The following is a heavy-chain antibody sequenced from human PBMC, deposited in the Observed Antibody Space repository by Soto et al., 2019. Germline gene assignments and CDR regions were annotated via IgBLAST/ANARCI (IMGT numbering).Heavy chain of an antibody. Sequence: LRLSCAASGFTFSGSAMHWVRQASGKGLEWVGRIRSKANSYATAYAASVKGRFTISRDDSKNTAYLQMNSLKTEDTAVYYCTSLLRWYSMDVWGQGTTVTVSS. V-gene: IGHV3-73*01. CDR2: IRSKANSYAT. CDR1: GFTFSGSA. D-gene: IGHD4-17*01. J-gene: IGHJ6*02. CDR3: TSLLRWYSMDV.